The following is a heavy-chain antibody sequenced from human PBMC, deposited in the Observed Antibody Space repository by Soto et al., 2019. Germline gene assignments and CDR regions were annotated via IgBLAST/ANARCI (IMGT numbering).Heavy chain of an antibody. CDR1: GFTFSSYG. CDR2: IWYDGSNK. V-gene: IGHV3-33*01. CDR3: AREWVRYFDWLNEANWFDP. J-gene: IGHJ5*02. Sequence: GGSLRLSCAASGFTFSSYGMHWVRQAPGKGLEWVAVIWYDGSNKYYADSVKGRFTISRDNSKNTLYLQMNSLRAEDTAVYYCAREWVRYFDWLNEANWFDPWGQGTLVTVSS. D-gene: IGHD3-9*01.